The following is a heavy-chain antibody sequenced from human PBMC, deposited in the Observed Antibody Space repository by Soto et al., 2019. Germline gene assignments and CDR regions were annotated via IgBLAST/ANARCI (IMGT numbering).Heavy chain of an antibody. J-gene: IGHJ4*02. CDR1: GFTFSSYS. CDR3: ARDVELGTVYSFVY. CDR2: VSRSSDYI. Sequence: GGSLRLSCAASGFTFSSYSMNWVRQAPGKGLEWVSSVSRSSDYIYYADSVKGRFTISRGNAKNSLFLQMNSLRAEDTAVYYCARDVELGTVYSFVYWGQGTLVTVSS. V-gene: IGHV3-21*01. D-gene: IGHD1-26*01.